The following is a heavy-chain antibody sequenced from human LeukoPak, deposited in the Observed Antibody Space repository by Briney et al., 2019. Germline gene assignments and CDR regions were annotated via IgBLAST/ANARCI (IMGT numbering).Heavy chain of an antibody. CDR3: ARDTNNEIDY. CDR2: INSYKGDT. D-gene: IGHD2-8*01. J-gene: IGHJ4*02. Sequence: GASVKVSCKPSGYPFTTYGVAWVRQAPGQGLEWMGWINSYKGDTQYSQKFQGRFALTSDTSTNTVHMELWSLRSDDTAVYYCARDTNNEIDYWGQGTLVIVSS. CDR1: GYPFTTYG. V-gene: IGHV1-18*01.